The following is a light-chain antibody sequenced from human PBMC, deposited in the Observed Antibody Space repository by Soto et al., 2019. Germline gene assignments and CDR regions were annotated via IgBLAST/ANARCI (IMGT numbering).Light chain of an antibody. CDR1: QSVSSN. J-gene: IGKJ2*01. CDR2: GAS. Sequence: EIVMTQSPAPLSVSPGERATLSCRASQSVSSNLAWYQQKPGQAPRLLFYGASTRATGIPARFSGSGSGTDFTLTISSLQSEDFAVYYCQQSNNWPYTFGQGTQLEIK. V-gene: IGKV3-15*01. CDR3: QQSNNWPYT.